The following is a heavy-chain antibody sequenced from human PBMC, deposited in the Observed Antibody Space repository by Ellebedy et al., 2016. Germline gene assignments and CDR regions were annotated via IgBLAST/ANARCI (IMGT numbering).Heavy chain of an antibody. CDR1: EFTFSSYA. V-gene: IGHV3-23*01. D-gene: IGHD5-18*01. CDR2: ISDSGGST. CDR3: ATDRPMVLRLYSFYYGMDV. Sequence: GGSLRLSXAASEFTFSSYAMSWVRQAPGKGLEWVSGISDSGGSTYYADSVKGRFTISRDNSKNMLYLQMNSLRAEDTAVYYCATDRPMVLRLYSFYYGMDVWGQGTTVTVSS. J-gene: IGHJ6*02.